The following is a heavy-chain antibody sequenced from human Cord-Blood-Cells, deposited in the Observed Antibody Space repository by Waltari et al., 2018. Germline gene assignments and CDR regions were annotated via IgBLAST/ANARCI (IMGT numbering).Heavy chain of an antibody. J-gene: IGHJ4*02. CDR2: IKQDGSEK. V-gene: IGHV3-7*01. CDR1: GVTFSSYW. Sequence: EVQLVESGGGLVQPGGSLSLSCAASGVTFSSYWMSWVRQAPGRGLEGVANIKQDGSEKDYVDSVKGRFTISRDNAKNSLYLQMNSLRAEDTAVYYCYLTPLDYWGQGTLVTVSS. CDR3: YLTPLDY. D-gene: IGHD3-9*01.